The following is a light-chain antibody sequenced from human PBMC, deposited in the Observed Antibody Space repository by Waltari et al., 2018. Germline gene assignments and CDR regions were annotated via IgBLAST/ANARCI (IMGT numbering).Light chain of an antibody. CDR2: LCS. CDR3: MQALQTPRYT. V-gene: IGKV2-28*01. CDR1: QSLLHSNGYNY. Sequence: IVMTQSALSLPVHPEEPASISCRSSQSLLHSNGYNYLYWYLQKPGQSTQLLLYLCSNRASGVPDRFSGSGSGTDFTLKISRVEAEDVGVYYCMQALQTPRYTFGQGTKLEIK. J-gene: IGKJ2*01.